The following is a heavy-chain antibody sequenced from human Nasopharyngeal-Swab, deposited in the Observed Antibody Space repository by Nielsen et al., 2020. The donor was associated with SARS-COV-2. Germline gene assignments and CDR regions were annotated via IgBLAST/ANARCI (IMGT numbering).Heavy chain of an antibody. J-gene: IGHJ4*02. CDR3: ARLGVATSD. CDR2: INPHSRGT. CDR1: GYTLTGYY. Sequence: ASVKVSCKASGYTLTGYYMHWVRQAPGQGLEWMGWINPHSRGTKYAQKFQGRVTMTSDTSINTAYMELRSLTHDDTAVYYCARLGVATSDWGQGTLVTVSS. V-gene: IGHV1-2*02. D-gene: IGHD3-16*01.